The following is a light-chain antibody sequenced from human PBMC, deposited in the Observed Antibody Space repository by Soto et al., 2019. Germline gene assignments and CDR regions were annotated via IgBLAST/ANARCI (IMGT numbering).Light chain of an antibody. Sequence: QSPSSLSASVGDRVTITCRASQGIRNDLGWYQQKPGKAPKLLIYAASSLQGGVPSRFSGSGSGTDFTLTITSLKPEDFATYYCQQSFSSPFTFGPGTKVDIK. CDR2: AAS. CDR1: QGIRND. CDR3: QQSFSSPFT. V-gene: IGKV1-39*01. J-gene: IGKJ3*01.